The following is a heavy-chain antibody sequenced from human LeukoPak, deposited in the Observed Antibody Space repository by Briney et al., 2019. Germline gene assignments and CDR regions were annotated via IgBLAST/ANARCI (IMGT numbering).Heavy chain of an antibody. CDR3: ARTTMVRGTYYMDV. D-gene: IGHD3-10*01. J-gene: IGHJ6*03. CDR1: GGSISSGNYY. V-gene: IGHV4-61*10. CDR2: IYYSGYT. Sequence: SETLSLTCTVSGGSISSGNYYWSWIRQPAGKGLEWIGCIYYSGYTNYKSSLKSRVTISVDTSKNQFSLKLSSVTAADTAVYYCARTTMVRGTYYMDVWGKGTTVTVSS.